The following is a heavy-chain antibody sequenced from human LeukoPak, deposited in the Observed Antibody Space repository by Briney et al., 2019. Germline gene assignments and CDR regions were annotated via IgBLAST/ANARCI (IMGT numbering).Heavy chain of an antibody. CDR3: ARARAAGSYYFDY. CDR1: GGTFSSYA. J-gene: IGHJ4*02. V-gene: IGHV1-69*04. CDR2: IIPILGIA. Sequence: GASVKVSCKASGGTFSSYAISWVRQAPGQGLEWMGRIIPILGIANYAQKFQGRVTITADKSTSTAYMELSSLRSGDTAVYYCARARAAGSYYFDYWGQGTLVTVSS. D-gene: IGHD6-13*01.